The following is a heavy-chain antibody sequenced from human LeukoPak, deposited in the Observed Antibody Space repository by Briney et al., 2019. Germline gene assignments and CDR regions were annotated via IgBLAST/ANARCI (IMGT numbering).Heavy chain of an antibody. CDR3: AIEILTGYAFDI. J-gene: IGHJ3*02. CDR1: GFTFSTYA. D-gene: IGHD7-27*01. Sequence: PGRSLRLSCAASGFTFSTYAMHWVRQAPGKGLEWVAFISYDGTNKYCADSVKGRFTISRDNSKNTLYLQMNSLRAEDTALYYCAIEILTGYAFDIWGQGTMVTVSS. V-gene: IGHV3-30-3*01. CDR2: ISYDGTNK.